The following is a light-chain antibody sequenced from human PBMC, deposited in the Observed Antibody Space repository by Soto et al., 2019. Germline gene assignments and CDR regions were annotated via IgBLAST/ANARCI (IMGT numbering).Light chain of an antibody. V-gene: IGKV1-5*01. J-gene: IGKJ1*01. CDR3: QQYNSAET. Sequence: MTQSPATLSVSPGERATLSCGASQSISSWLAWYQQKPGKAPKLLIYDASSLESGVPSRFSGSGSGTEFTLTISSLQPDDFATYYCQQYNSAETFGQGTKVEIK. CDR2: DAS. CDR1: QSISSW.